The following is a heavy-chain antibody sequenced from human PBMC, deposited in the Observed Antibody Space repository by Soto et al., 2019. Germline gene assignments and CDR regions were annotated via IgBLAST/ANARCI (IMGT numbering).Heavy chain of an antibody. J-gene: IGHJ4*02. CDR3: AHRLLLTLFGLVTQTEIYFDC. D-gene: IGHD3-3*01. Sequence: QITLNESGPTLVSPTQTLTLTCSFSGFSLSTSGAAVGWIRQPPGKAREWLALFYWDDDNRDSPSLKSRITITKDTFTNQVVLTLNHADPADTATYYCAHRLLLTLFGLVTQTEIYFDCWGQGTLVAVPS. V-gene: IGHV2-5*02. CDR1: GFSLSTSGAA. CDR2: FYWDDDN.